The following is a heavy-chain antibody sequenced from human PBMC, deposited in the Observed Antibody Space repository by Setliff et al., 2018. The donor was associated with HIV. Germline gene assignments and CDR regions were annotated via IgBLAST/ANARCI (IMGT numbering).Heavy chain of an antibody. CDR3: APVSSGWFDP. Sequence: GASVKVSCKASGYTFTSYGISWVRQAPGQGLEWVGWISTYNGNTNYAQKLQGRVTMTTDTSTSTAYMELTSLRSEDTAMYYCAPVSSGWFDPWGQGTLVTVSS. CDR1: GYTFTSYG. CDR2: ISTYNGNT. V-gene: IGHV1-18*01. D-gene: IGHD2-2*01. J-gene: IGHJ5*02.